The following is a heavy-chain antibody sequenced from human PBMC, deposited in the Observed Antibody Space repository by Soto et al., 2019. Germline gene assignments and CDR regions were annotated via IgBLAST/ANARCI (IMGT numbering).Heavy chain of an antibody. Sequence: PGESLKISCAASGFTFSSYSMNWVRQAPGKGLEWISYITSLSTSICYADSVKGRFTISRDNAENSLSLQMNNLRAEDTAVYYCVRDKDYGFDIWGQGTLVTVSS. V-gene: IGHV3-48*01. CDR2: ITSLSTSI. J-gene: IGHJ3*02. CDR1: GFTFSSYS. D-gene: IGHD4-17*01. CDR3: VRDKDYGFDI.